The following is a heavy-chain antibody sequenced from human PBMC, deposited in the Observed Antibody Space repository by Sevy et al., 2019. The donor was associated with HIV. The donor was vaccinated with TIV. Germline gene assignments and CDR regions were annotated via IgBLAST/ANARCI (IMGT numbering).Heavy chain of an antibody. V-gene: IGHV1-2*02. D-gene: IGHD2-2*01. CDR3: ASNPGVYCSSTSCYNEKDYYYYMDV. CDR2: INPNSGGT. J-gene: IGHJ6*03. Sequence: ASVKVSCKASGYTFTGYYMHWVRQAPGQGLEWMGWINPNSGGTNYAQKFQGRVTMTRDTSISTAYMELSRLRSDDTAVYYCASNPGVYCSSTSCYNEKDYYYYMDVWGKGTTVTVSS. CDR1: GYTFTGYY.